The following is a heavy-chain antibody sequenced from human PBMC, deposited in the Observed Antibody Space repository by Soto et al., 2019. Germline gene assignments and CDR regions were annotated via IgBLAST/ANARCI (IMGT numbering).Heavy chain of an antibody. Sequence: QVQLVQSGAEVKKSGASVKISCKASGYTFTSHDINWVRQATGQGLEWMGWMNPNSGNTGYAQKFQGRVTMTRNTAISTAYMELSSLRSEDTAVYYCARWDYGVYARFDYWGQGTLVTVSS. CDR3: ARWDYGVYARFDY. CDR2: MNPNSGNT. V-gene: IGHV1-8*01. D-gene: IGHD4-17*01. CDR1: GYTFTSHD. J-gene: IGHJ4*02.